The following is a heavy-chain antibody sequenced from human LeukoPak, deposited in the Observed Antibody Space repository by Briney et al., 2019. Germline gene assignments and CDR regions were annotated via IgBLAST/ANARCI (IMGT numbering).Heavy chain of an antibody. Sequence: SVKVSCKASGGTFSSYAISWVRQAPGQGLEWMGGIIPIFGTANYAQKFQGRVTITADESTSTAYMELSSLRSEDTAVYYCARDLVEDIVASYRTYYGMDVWGKGITVTVSS. J-gene: IGHJ6*04. CDR1: GGTFSSYA. CDR3: ARDLVEDIVASYRTYYGMDV. V-gene: IGHV1-69*13. CDR2: IIPIFGTA. D-gene: IGHD5-12*01.